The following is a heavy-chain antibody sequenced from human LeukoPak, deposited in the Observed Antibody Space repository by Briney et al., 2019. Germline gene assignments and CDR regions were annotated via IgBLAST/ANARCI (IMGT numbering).Heavy chain of an antibody. J-gene: IGHJ4*01. Sequence: AGGSLRLSCAASGFTFSSYAMHWVRQAPGKGLEYVSAISSNGGSTYYANSVKGRFTISRDNSKNTLYLQMNSLRAEDTAVYYCAKDDSSGYYYFPDYWGQGTLVTVSS. CDR3: AKDDSSGYYYFPDY. D-gene: IGHD3-22*01. CDR1: GFTFSSYA. V-gene: IGHV3-64*01. CDR2: ISSNGGST.